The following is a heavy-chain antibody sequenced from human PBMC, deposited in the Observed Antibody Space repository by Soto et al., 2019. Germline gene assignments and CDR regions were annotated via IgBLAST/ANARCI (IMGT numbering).Heavy chain of an antibody. CDR2: IYPGDSDT. J-gene: IGHJ6*02. Sequence: GESLKISCKGSGYSFTSYWIGWVRQMPGKGLEWMGIIYPGDSDTRYSPSFQGQVTISADKSISTAYLQWSSLKASDTAVYYCARITFWSGSTARYGMDVWGQGTTVTVSS. CDR3: ARITFWSGSTARYGMDV. V-gene: IGHV5-51*01. D-gene: IGHD3-3*01. CDR1: GYSFTSYW.